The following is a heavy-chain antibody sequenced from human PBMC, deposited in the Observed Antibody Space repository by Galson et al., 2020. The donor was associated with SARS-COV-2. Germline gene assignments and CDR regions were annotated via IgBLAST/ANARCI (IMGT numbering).Heavy chain of an antibody. D-gene: IGHD3-22*01. CDR3: ASQVAAGGGWLDY. J-gene: IGHJ4*02. V-gene: IGHV4-39*01. CDR2: IYYSGST. Sequence: VETSETLSLTCTVSGGSISISNYYWAWIRQPPGKGLEHIGSIYYSGSTYSNSSLKSRLTISVDTSKNQFSLMLGSVTAADTAVYFCASQVAAGGGWLDYWGQGTLVTVSS. CDR1: GGSISISNYY.